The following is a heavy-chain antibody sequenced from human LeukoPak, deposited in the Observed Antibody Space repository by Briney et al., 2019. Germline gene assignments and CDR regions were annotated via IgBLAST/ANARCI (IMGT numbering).Heavy chain of an antibody. V-gene: IGHV1-18*04. D-gene: IGHD2-2*01. J-gene: IGHJ4*02. CDR3: ARGYCSSTSCRRAPPYFDY. CDR1: GYTFTSYG. CDR2: ISAYNGNT. Sequence: ASVKVSCKASGYTFTSYGISWVRQAPGQGLEWMGWISAYNGNTNYAQKLQGRVTMTTDTSTSTAYMEPRSLRSDDTAVYYCARGYCSSTSCRRAPPYFDYWGQGTLVTVSS.